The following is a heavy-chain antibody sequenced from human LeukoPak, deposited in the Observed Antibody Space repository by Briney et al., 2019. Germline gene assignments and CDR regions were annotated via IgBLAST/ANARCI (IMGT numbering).Heavy chain of an antibody. Sequence: PSETLSLTCAVSGGSISSSNWWSWVRQPPGKGLEWIGSIYYSGSTYYNPSLKSRVTISVDTSKNQFSLKLSSVTAADTAVYYCAREHYYDSPPDYFDYWGQGTLVTVSS. CDR3: AREHYYDSPPDYFDY. CDR1: GGSISSSNW. V-gene: IGHV4-4*02. J-gene: IGHJ4*02. CDR2: IYYSGST. D-gene: IGHD3-22*01.